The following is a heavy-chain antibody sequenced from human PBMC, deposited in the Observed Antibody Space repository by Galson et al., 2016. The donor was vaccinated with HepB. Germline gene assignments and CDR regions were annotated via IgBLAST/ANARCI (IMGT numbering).Heavy chain of an antibody. Sequence: SLRLSCAASGFTFSSYGMHWVRQSPGRGLEWLALMLYDGSTKYYADSVKGRFTISRDNSKHTLYPQMDSLRADDTAVYYCARDSEWDRYCGGDCYPGYWGQGTLVTVSS. J-gene: IGHJ4*02. D-gene: IGHD2-21*02. CDR2: MLYDGSTK. CDR1: GFTFSSYG. V-gene: IGHV3-30*03. CDR3: ARDSEWDRYCGGDCYPGY.